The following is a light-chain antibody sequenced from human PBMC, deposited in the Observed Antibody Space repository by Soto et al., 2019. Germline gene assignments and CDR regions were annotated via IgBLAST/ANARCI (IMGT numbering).Light chain of an antibody. V-gene: IGLV4-69*01. Sequence: QSVLTQSPSASASLGASVRLTCTLSSGHSAYAIAWHQQQPLKGPRFLMKINTDGSHTKGDGIPDRFSGSRSGAERYLTISGLQSEDEADYFCQTWGTGAHVVFGGGTKLTVL. CDR1: SGHSAYA. J-gene: IGLJ2*01. CDR2: INTDGSH. CDR3: QTWGTGAHVV.